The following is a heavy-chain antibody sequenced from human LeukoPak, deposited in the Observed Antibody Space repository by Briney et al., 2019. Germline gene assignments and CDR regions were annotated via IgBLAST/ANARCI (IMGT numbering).Heavy chain of an antibody. V-gene: IGHV4-39*01. CDR3: ARHQWHYYYYMGV. CDR1: GGSISSSSYY. CDR2: IYYSEDP. J-gene: IGHJ6*03. Sequence: SETLSLTCTVSGGSISSSSYYWGSIRQPPGKGLEWIGSIYYSEDPYYNPSLKSRRVTISVDTSKNQFSLRLSSVTAADTAVYYCARHQWHYYYYMGVWGKGSTVTVS. D-gene: IGHD6-19*01.